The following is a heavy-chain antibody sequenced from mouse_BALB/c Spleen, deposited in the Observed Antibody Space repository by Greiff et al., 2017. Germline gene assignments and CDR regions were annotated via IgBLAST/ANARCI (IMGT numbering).Heavy chain of an antibody. V-gene: IGHV5-9-3*01. CDR3: ARSTGRGFAY. D-gene: IGHD4-1*02. J-gene: IGHJ3*01. CDR1: GFTFSSYA. Sequence: EVQRVESGGGLVKPGGSLKLSCAASGFTFSSYAMSWVRQTPEKRLEWVATISSGGSYTYYPDSVKGRFTISRDNAKNTLYLQMSSLRSEDTAMYYCARSTGRGFAYWGQGTLVTVSA. CDR2: ISSGGSYT.